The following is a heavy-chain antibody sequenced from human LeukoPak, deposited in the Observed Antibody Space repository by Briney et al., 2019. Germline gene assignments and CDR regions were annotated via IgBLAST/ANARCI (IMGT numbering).Heavy chain of an antibody. CDR3: ARQSVVVVAATEAWFDY. D-gene: IGHD2-15*01. V-gene: IGHV4-39*01. CDR1: GGSISSSSYY. Sequence: SETLSLTCTISGGSISSSSYYWGWIRQPPGKGLEWIGRIYYSGSTYYNPSLKSRVTISVDTSKNQFSLKLSSVTAADTAVYYCARQSVVVVAATEAWFDYWGQGTLVTVSS. CDR2: IYYSGST. J-gene: IGHJ4*02.